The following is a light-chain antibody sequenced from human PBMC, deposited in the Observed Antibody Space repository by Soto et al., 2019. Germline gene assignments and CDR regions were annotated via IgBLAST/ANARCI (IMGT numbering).Light chain of an antibody. CDR1: QSVLYSPNNKNY. V-gene: IGKV4-1*01. CDR2: WAS. CDR3: QQYYSIPRT. J-gene: IGKJ1*01. Sequence: DMVMTQSPDSLGVSLGERATINCKSSQSVLYSPNNKNYLAWYQQKPGQPPQLLIYWASTRESGVPDRFSGSGSGTDFTLTISSLQAEDVAVYYCQQYYSIPRTFGQGTKVEIK.